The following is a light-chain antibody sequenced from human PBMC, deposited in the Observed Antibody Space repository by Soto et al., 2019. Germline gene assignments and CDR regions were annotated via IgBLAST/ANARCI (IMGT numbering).Light chain of an antibody. Sequence: QSVLTQPASVSGSPGQSITISCTATSSDVGSFNLVSWYQQHPGKTPKLLIYDVSNRPSGVSNRFSGSKSGNTASLTISGLQAEDEADYYCSSYTSSSTLEVFGGGTKLTVL. CDR3: SSYTSSSTLEV. V-gene: IGLV2-14*02. J-gene: IGLJ2*01. CDR1: SSDVGSFNL. CDR2: DVS.